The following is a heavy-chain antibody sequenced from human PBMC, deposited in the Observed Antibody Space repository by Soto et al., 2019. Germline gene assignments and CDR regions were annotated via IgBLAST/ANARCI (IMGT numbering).Heavy chain of an antibody. D-gene: IGHD3-22*01. Sequence: SETLSLTCTVSGGSISSSIYYWGWIRQPPGKGLEWIGSIYYSGSTYYNPSLKSRVTISVDASKNQFSLKLSSVTAADTAVYYCARHKNHSSGRSGYWGQRTRVTVCS. CDR2: IYYSGST. CDR3: ARHKNHSSGRSGY. CDR1: GGSISSSIYY. J-gene: IGHJ4*02. V-gene: IGHV4-39*01.